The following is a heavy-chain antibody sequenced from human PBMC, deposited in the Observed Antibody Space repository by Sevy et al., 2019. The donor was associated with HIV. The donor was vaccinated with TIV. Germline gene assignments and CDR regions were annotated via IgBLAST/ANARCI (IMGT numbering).Heavy chain of an antibody. V-gene: IGHV3-64D*06. CDR1: GFTFSSYA. CDR3: VKPIAARHTDY. J-gene: IGHJ4*02. Sequence: GGSLRLSCSASGFTFSSYAMHWVRQAPGKGLEYVSAISSKGGSTYYADSVKGRFTISRDNSKNTLYLQMSSLRAEDTAVYYCVKPIAARHTDYWGQGTLVTVSS. CDR2: ISSKGGST. D-gene: IGHD6-6*01.